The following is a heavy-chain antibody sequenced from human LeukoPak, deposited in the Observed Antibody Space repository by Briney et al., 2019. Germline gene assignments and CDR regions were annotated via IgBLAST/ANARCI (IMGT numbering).Heavy chain of an antibody. D-gene: IGHD3-22*01. CDR1: GYTFTGYY. V-gene: IGHV1-2*02. CDR2: INPNSGDT. Sequence: ASVKVSCKSSGYTFTGYYIHWVRQAPGQGLEWMGWINPNSGDTKYAQKFQGRVTVTRDKSISTAYMELSRLTSGDTAVYYCARGYDSGGYYLPDHWGQGTLVTVSS. CDR3: ARGYDSGGYYLPDH. J-gene: IGHJ4*02.